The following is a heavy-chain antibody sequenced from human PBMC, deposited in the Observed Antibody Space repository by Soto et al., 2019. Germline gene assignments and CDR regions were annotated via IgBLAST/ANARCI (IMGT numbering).Heavy chain of an antibody. J-gene: IGHJ6*02. V-gene: IGHV5-51*01. CDR1: GYSFNNYW. CDR2: IYPGDSDA. Sequence: GESLKISCKASGYSFNNYWIAWVRQMPGKGLEWMGAIYPGDSDARYSPSFQGQVPISADKSISAAYRQWGSLKASDTAMYYCALSANQVSKDFYYGMDVWGQGTTVTVSS. D-gene: IGHD3-3*02. CDR3: ALSANQVSKDFYYGMDV.